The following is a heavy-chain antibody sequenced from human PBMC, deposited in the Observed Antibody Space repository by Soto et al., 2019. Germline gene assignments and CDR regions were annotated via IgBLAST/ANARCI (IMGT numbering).Heavy chain of an antibody. CDR3: ARDLVPQAFDSVDV. CDR2: ISYDGSNK. V-gene: IGHV3-30-3*01. Sequence: GGSLRLSCAASGFTFSSYAMHWVRQAPGKGLEWVAVISYDGSNKYYADSVKGRFTISRDNSKNTLYLQMNSLRAEDTAAYYCARDLVPQAFDSVDVWGQGTTVTVS. D-gene: IGHD5-18*01. J-gene: IGHJ6*02. CDR1: GFTFSSYA.